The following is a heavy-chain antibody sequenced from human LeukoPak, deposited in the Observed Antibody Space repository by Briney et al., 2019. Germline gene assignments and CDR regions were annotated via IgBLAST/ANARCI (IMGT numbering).Heavy chain of an antibody. CDR3: ARGGFYCGGDCYVDY. CDR1: GGSFSPYY. J-gene: IGHJ4*02. D-gene: IGHD2-21*02. CDR2: INHSGST. Sequence: SETLSLTCAVYGGSFSPYYWSWIRQPPGKGLEWIGEINHSGSTNHNPSLKSRVTISVDTSKNQFSLRLSSVTAADTAVYYCARGGFYCGGDCYVDYWGQGTLATVSS. V-gene: IGHV4-34*01.